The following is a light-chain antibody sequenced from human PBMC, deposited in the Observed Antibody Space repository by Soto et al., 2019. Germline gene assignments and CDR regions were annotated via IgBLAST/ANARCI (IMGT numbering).Light chain of an antibody. CDR3: CSFAGRHYV. CDR1: SSDVGGYNY. V-gene: IGLV2-11*01. CDR2: DVS. J-gene: IGLJ1*01. Sequence: QSALTQPRSVSGSPGQSVTISCTGTSSDVGGYNYVSWYQQHPGRAPKLMIYDVSKRPSGVPDRFSGSKSGNTASLTISGLQAEDEADYYCCSFAGRHYVFGTGTKLTVL.